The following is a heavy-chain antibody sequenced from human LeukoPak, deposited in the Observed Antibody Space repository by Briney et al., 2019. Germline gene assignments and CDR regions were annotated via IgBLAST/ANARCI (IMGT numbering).Heavy chain of an antibody. CDR3: TRARYCSGGSCYAEY. CDR2: IYPGDSDT. V-gene: IGHV5-51*01. CDR1: GYSFSTYW. D-gene: IGHD2-15*01. J-gene: IGHJ4*02. Sequence: GESLKISCKGSGYSFSTYWIGWVRQLPGKGLEWMGIIYPGDSDTRYSPSFQGQVTISADKSISTAYLQWSSLKASDTAMYYCTRARYCSGGSCYAEYWGQGTLVTVSS.